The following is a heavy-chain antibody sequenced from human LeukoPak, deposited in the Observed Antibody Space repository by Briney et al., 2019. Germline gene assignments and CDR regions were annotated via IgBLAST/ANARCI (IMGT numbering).Heavy chain of an antibody. Sequence: ASVKVSCKASGGTFSSYGISWVRQAPGQGLEWMGGITPMFGTANYAQKFQGRVTMTRNTSISTAYMELSSLRSEDTAVYYCARGGRVRGIARGWFDPWGQGTLVTVSS. CDR2: ITPMFGTA. CDR3: ARGGRVRGIARGWFDP. CDR1: GGTFSSYG. V-gene: IGHV1-69*05. D-gene: IGHD2-15*01. J-gene: IGHJ5*02.